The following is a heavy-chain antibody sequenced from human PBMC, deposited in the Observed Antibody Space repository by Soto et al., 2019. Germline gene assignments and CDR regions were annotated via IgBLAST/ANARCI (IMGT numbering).Heavy chain of an antibody. CDR1: GGTFSSYT. J-gene: IGHJ3*02. CDR2: IIPILGIA. V-gene: IGHV1-69*02. Sequence: ASVKVSCKASGGTFSSYTISWVRQAPGQGLEWMGRIIPILGIANYAQKFQGRVTITADKSTSTAYMELSSLRSEDTAVYYCARGGVSTPPGDKREIAVAGQWGAFDIWGQGTMVTVSS. D-gene: IGHD6-19*01. CDR3: ARGGVSTPPGDKREIAVAGQWGAFDI.